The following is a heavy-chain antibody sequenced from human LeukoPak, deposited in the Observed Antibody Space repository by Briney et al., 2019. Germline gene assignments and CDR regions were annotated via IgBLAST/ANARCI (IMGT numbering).Heavy chain of an antibody. V-gene: IGHV4-34*01. CDR3: ARGVGYGPLVFDY. J-gene: IGHJ4*02. Sequence: PSETLSLTCAVYGGSFSGYYWSWIRQPPGKGLEWIGEINHSGSTNYNPSLKSRVTISVDTSKNQFSLKLSSVTAADTAVYYCARGVGYGPLVFDYWGQGTLVTVSS. CDR2: INHSGST. D-gene: IGHD5-18*01. CDR1: GGSFSGYY.